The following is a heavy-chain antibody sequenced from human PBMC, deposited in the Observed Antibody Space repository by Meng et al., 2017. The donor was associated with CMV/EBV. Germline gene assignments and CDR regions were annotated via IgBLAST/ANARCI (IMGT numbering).Heavy chain of an antibody. V-gene: IGHV3-15*01. CDR2: IKSKTDGETT. CDR1: GFTFSNAW. Sequence: GGSLRLSCAASGFTFSNAWMSWVRQAPGKGLEWVGRIKSKTDGETTDYAAPVKGRFTISRDDSKNTLYLKMNSLKTEDTAVYYCTTEGGVLRYFDWPGGDAFDIWGQGTMVTGSS. J-gene: IGHJ3*02. D-gene: IGHD3-9*01. CDR3: TTEGGVLRYFDWPGGDAFDI.